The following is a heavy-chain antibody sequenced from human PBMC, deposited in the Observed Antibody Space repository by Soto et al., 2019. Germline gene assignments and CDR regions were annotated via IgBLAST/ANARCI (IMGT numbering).Heavy chain of an antibody. CDR1: GFTFSSYS. Sequence: GGSLRLSCAASGFTFSSYSINWVRQVPGKGLEWVSYISSSSSTIYYAASVKGRFTISRDNAMNSLYLQMNSLRAEDTAVYYCARVGPPADPWGQGTLVTVSS. V-gene: IGHV3-48*01. CDR3: ARVGPPADP. CDR2: ISSSSSTI. J-gene: IGHJ5*02.